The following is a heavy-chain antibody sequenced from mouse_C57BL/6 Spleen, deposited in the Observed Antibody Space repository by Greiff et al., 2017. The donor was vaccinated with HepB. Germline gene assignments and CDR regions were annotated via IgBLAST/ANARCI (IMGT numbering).Heavy chain of an antibody. CDR2: INYDGSST. J-gene: IGHJ4*01. V-gene: IGHV5-16*01. D-gene: IGHD2-4*01. CDR3: ARYDYDPKNYYAMDY. CDR1: GFTFSDYY. Sequence: EVHLVESEGGLVQPGSSMKLSCTASGFTFSDYYMAWVRQVPEKGLEWVANINYDGSSTYYLDSLKSRFIISRDNAKNILYLQMSSLKSEDTATYYCARYDYDPKNYYAMDYWGQGTSVTVSS.